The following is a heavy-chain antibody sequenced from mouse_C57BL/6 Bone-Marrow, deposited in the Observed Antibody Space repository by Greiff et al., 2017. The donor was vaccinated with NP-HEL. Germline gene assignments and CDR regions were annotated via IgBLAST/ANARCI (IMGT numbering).Heavy chain of an antibody. CDR1: GFTFSDYG. CDR2: ISNLAYSI. D-gene: IGHD2-4*01. Sequence: EVQLVESGGGLVQPGGSLKLSCAASGFTFSDYGMAWVRQAPRKGPAWVAFISNLAYSIYYADTVTGRFTISRDNATNTLYLAMRSLRSEDTATYSCARDGDYDWYLDVWGTGTTVTVSS. V-gene: IGHV5-15*01. CDR3: ARDGDYDWYLDV. J-gene: IGHJ1*03.